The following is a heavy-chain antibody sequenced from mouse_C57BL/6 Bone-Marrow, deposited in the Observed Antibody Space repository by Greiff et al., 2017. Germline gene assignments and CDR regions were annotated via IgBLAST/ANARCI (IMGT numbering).Heavy chain of an antibody. Sequence: QVQLQQPGAELVKPGASVKLSCKASGYTFTSYWMHWVKQRPGQGLEWIGMIHPNSGSTNYNEKFKSKATLTVDKSSITAYMQLSSLTSEDSAVYYGARGGVYYGSRYCDVWGTGTTGTVSA. D-gene: IGHD1-1*01. V-gene: IGHV1-64*01. J-gene: IGHJ1*03. CDR3: ARGGVYYGSRYCDV. CDR1: GYTFTSYW. CDR2: IHPNSGST.